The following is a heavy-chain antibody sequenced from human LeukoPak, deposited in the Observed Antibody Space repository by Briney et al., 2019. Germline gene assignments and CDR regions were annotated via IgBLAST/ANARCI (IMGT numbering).Heavy chain of an antibody. CDR1: GFTFSDIY. Sequence: GRSLKPSCAAFGFTFSDIYTGWNRQDPGKGLEWVSSTSCSGSTMFYADSLNGRFTISRDIAKNSLHLQMNSVRAEDRAVYYCGRDFGLSGTKRSFDIWGQGTMVTVSS. V-gene: IGHV3-11*01. CDR2: TSCSGSTM. D-gene: IGHD1-7*01. CDR3: GRDFGLSGTKRSFDI. J-gene: IGHJ3*02.